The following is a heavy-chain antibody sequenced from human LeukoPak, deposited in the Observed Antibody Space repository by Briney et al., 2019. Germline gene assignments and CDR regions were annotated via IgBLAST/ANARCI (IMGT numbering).Heavy chain of an antibody. CDR2: ISYDGSNK. CDR3: ARDEGGYCSGGSCRTFDP. J-gene: IGHJ5*02. V-gene: IGHV3-30*04. D-gene: IGHD2-15*01. CDR1: GFTFSSYA. Sequence: GGSLRLSCAASGFTFSSYAMHWVRQAPGKGLEWVAVISYDGSNKYYADSVKGRFTISRDNSKNTLYPQMNSLRAEDTAVYYCARDEGGYCSGGSCRTFDPWGQGTLVTVSS.